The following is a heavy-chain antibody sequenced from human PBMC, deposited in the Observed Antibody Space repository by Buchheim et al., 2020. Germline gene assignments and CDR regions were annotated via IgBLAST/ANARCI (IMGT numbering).Heavy chain of an antibody. CDR1: GFTFSSYA. CDR3: AKGLEYSSSQDYYYGMDV. D-gene: IGHD6-6*01. CDR2: ISGSGGST. V-gene: IGHV3-23*01. J-gene: IGHJ6*02. Sequence: EVQLLESGGGLVQPGGSLRLSCAASGFTFSSYAMSWVRQAPGKGLEWVSAISGSGGSTYYADSVKGRFTISRDKSNNTLYLPMNSLRAEDTAVYYCAKGLEYSSSQDYYYGMDVWGQGTT.